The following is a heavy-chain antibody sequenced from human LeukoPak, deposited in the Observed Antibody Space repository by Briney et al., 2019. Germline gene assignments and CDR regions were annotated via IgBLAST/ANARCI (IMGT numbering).Heavy chain of an antibody. D-gene: IGHD5-18*01. CDR1: GFTFSDYY. J-gene: IGHJ4*02. CDR3: ARVFVGDTAMAPNFDY. V-gene: IGHV3-11*06. Sequence: PGGSLRLSCAASGFTFSDYYMSWIRQAPGKGLEWVSYISSSSSYTNYADSVKGRFTISRDNAKNSLYLQMNSLRAEDTAVYYCARVFVGDTAMAPNFDYWGQGTLVTVSS. CDR2: ISSSSSYT.